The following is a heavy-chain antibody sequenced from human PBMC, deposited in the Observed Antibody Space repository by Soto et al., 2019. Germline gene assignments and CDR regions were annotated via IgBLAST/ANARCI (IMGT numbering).Heavy chain of an antibody. CDR1: GFIFSTYA. CDR3: AHPRGYGVFDAVDI. CDR2: ISSSGGST. D-gene: IGHD4-17*01. Sequence: EVQLVESGGGLVKPGGSLRLSCAASGFIFSTYAMNWVRQAPGKGLECVSAISSSGGSTYYAESVRGRFTISRDNSINTLYLQMSSLRTEDTAVYYCAHPRGYGVFDAVDIWGQGTMVTVSS. J-gene: IGHJ3*02. V-gene: IGHV3-23*04.